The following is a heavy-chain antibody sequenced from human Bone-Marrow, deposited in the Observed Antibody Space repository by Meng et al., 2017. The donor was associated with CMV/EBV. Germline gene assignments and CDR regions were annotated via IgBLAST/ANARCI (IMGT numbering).Heavy chain of an antibody. CDR2: ISAYNGNT. J-gene: IGHJ6*02. Sequence: ASVKVSCKASGGTFSSYAISWVRQAPGQGLEWMGWISAYNGNTNYAQKLQGRVTMTTDTSTSTAYMELRSLRSDDTAVYYCARDQCSSTSCYLVYYYYYGMDVWGQGNTVTVSS. D-gene: IGHD2-2*01. CDR1: GGTFSSYA. V-gene: IGHV1-18*01. CDR3: ARDQCSSTSCYLVYYYYYGMDV.